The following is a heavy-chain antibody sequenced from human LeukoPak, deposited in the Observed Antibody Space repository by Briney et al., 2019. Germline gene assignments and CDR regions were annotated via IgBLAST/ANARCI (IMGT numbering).Heavy chain of an antibody. V-gene: IGHV4-34*01. CDR2: INHSGST. CDR1: GGSFSGYY. CDR3: ARESLVWFGESYYYYYMDV. Sequence: SETLSLTCAVYGGSFSGYYWSWIRQPPGKGLEWIGEINHSGSTNYNPSLKSRVTTSVDTSKNQFSLKLSSVTAADTAVYYCARESLVWFGESYYYYYMDVWGKGTTVTISS. J-gene: IGHJ6*03. D-gene: IGHD3-10*01.